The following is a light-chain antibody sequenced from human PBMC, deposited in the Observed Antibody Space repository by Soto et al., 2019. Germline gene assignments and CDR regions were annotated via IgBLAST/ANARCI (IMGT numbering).Light chain of an antibody. CDR2: AAS. V-gene: IGKV1-12*01. CDR1: QDISNW. CDR3: QQANSFPIT. Sequence: DIPMTQSPSSVSASVGDRVTITCRASQDISNWLAWYQQKPGKAPKVLIFAASSLQSGVSSRFSGTGSGTDFTLTISSLQPEDFATYYCQQANSFPITFGQGTRLEIK. J-gene: IGKJ5*01.